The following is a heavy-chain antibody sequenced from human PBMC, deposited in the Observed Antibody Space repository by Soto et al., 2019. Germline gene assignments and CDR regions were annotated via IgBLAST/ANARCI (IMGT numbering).Heavy chain of an antibody. Sequence: GGSLRLSCAASGFDFSASTLYWVRQASGKGLEWLGRIRSRANNYATGYAASVKGRFTISRDDSKNTAYLQMNSLKTEDTAVYYCTRQTYDYWVRGTLVTVSS. CDR1: GFDFSAST. V-gene: IGHV3-73*01. CDR2: IRSRANNYAT. J-gene: IGHJ4*02. CDR3: TRQTYDY.